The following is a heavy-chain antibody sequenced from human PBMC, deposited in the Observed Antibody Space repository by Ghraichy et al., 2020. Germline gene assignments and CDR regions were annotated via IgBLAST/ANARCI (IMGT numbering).Heavy chain of an antibody. V-gene: IGHV3-23*01. CDR1: GFTFSSYA. CDR3: AKGLVHDVLLWFGDSYGMDV. D-gene: IGHD3-10*01. J-gene: IGHJ6*02. CDR2: ISGSGGST. Sequence: GGSLRLSCAASGFTFSSYAMSWVRQAPGKGLEWVSAISGSGGSTYYADSVKGRFTISRDNSKTTLYLQMNSLRAEDTAVYYCAKGLVHDVLLWFGDSYGMDVWGQWTTVTVSS.